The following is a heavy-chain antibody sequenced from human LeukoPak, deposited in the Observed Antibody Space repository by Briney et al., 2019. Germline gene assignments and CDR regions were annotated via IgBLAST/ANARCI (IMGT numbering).Heavy chain of an antibody. CDR1: GFTFSSYA. CDR3: AKLLRFLEWVDY. Sequence: PGTSLRLSCAASGFTFSSYAMTWVRQAPGKGLEWVSAMSGSGGTTYYADSVKGRFTISRDNSENTLYLQMNSLRAEDTAVYYCAKLLRFLEWVDYWGQGTLVSVSS. D-gene: IGHD3-3*01. CDR2: MSGSGGTT. J-gene: IGHJ4*02. V-gene: IGHV3-23*01.